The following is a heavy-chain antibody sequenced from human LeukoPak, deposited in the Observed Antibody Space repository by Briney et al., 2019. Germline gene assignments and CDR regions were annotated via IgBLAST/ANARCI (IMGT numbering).Heavy chain of an antibody. V-gene: IGHV4-34*01. J-gene: IGHJ4*02. CDR2: INHSGST. CDR3: ARGARRTLRFLEWLLFDY. Sequence: SETLSLTCTVSGGSISSYYWSWIRQPAGKGLEWIGEINHSGSTNYNPSLKSRVTISVDTSKNQFSLKLSSVTAADTAVYYCARGARRTLRFLEWLLFDYWGQGTLVTVSS. CDR1: GGSISSYY. D-gene: IGHD3-3*01.